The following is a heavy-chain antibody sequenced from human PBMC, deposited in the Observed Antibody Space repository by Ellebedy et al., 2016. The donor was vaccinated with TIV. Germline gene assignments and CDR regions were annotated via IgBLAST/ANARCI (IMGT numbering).Heavy chain of an antibody. D-gene: IGHD1-1*01. CDR3: ARVRGRTYYFDY. J-gene: IGHJ4*02. V-gene: IGHV3-53*01. Sequence: GESLKISCAASGFTVSSNYMSWVRQAPGKGLEWVSVIYSGGSTYYADSVKGRFTISRDNSKNTLYLQMNSLRAEDTAVYYCARVRGRTYYFDYWGQGTLVTVSS. CDR1: GFTVSSNY. CDR2: IYSGGST.